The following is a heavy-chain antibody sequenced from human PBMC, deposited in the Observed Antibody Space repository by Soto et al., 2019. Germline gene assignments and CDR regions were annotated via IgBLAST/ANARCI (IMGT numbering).Heavy chain of an antibody. CDR3: VIDGDVFDF. D-gene: IGHD4-17*01. V-gene: IGHV3-48*01. J-gene: IGHJ4*02. CDR1: GFTFSSYS. Sequence: HPGGSLRLSCAASGFTFSSYSMNWVRQAPGKGLEWVSYISRSSSTIYYADSVKGRFTISRDNAKNSLYLQMNSLRAEDTAVYYCVIDGDVFDFWAQGNLVTVSS. CDR2: ISRSSSTI.